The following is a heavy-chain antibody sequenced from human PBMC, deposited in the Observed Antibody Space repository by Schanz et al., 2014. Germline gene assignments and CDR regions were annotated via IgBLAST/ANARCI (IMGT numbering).Heavy chain of an antibody. Sequence: QVQLVQSGAEVKKPGSSMKVSCKASGGTFSSYAISWVRQAPGQGLEWMGRIIPSLGLAKYEQKFQDKVTITADTSTNTAYMELSSLTSEDTAVHYCARGRCFYDYWGQGTLVTVSS. J-gene: IGHJ4*02. CDR2: IIPSLGLA. CDR1: GGTFSSYA. V-gene: IGHV1-69*02. CDR3: ARGRCFYDY. D-gene: IGHD2-8*01.